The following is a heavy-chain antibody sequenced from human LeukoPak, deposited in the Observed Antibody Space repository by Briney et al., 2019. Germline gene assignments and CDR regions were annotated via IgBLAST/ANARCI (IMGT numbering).Heavy chain of an antibody. CDR2: IYYSGST. V-gene: IGHV4-61*01. J-gene: IGHJ4*02. Sequence: PSETLSLTCTVSGGSVSSGSYYWSWIRQPPGKGLEWIGYIYYSGSTNYNPSLKSRVTISVDTSKNQFSLKLSSVTAADTAVYYCARVASTSTSDYWGQGTLVTVSS. CDR1: GGSVSSGSYY. D-gene: IGHD2-2*01. CDR3: ARVASTSTSDY.